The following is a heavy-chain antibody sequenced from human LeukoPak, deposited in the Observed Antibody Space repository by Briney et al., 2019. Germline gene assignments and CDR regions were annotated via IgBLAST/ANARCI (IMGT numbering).Heavy chain of an antibody. Sequence: GASVKVSCKASGSTFTGPYVHWVRRAPGQGLEWMGWINPSNGGTDYARKFQGRVTMTRDTSVSTAYMVLNWLRSDDTAVYYCARGTVAAGVEFFDFWGQGTLVTVSS. CDR2: INPSNGGT. J-gene: IGHJ4*02. V-gene: IGHV1-2*02. CDR3: ARGTVAAGVEFFDF. CDR1: GSTFTGPY. D-gene: IGHD6-13*01.